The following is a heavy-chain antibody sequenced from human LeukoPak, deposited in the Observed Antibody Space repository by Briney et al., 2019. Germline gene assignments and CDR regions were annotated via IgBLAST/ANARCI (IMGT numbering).Heavy chain of an antibody. CDR1: GFTFSSYS. CDR3: AKDLSSGWYRSSPESYFDY. D-gene: IGHD6-19*01. CDR2: ISSSSSYI. Sequence: PGGSLRLSCAASGFTFSSYSMNWVRQAPGKGLEWVSSISSSSSYIYYADSVKGRFTISRDNAKNSLYLQMNSLRAEDTAVYYCAKDLSSGWYRSSPESYFDYWGQGTLVTVSS. J-gene: IGHJ4*02. V-gene: IGHV3-21*04.